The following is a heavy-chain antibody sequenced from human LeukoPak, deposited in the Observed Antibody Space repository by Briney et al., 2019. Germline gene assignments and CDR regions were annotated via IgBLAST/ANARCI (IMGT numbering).Heavy chain of an antibody. J-gene: IGHJ6*04. Sequence: GGSLRLSCAASGFTFSTYSMSWVRQAPGKGLEWASSISSNSRYIYYADSMRGRFTISRDNAKNSLYLQMNSLRAEDTAVYYCAELGITMIGGVWGKGTTVTISS. CDR1: GFTFSTYS. D-gene: IGHD3-10*02. CDR3: AELGITMIGGV. V-gene: IGHV3-21*06. CDR2: ISSNSRYI.